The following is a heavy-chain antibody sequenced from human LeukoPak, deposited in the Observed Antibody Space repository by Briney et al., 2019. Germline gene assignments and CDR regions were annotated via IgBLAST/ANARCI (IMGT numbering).Heavy chain of an antibody. Sequence: GGSLRLSCAASGFTFSSYAMSWVRQAPGKGLEWVSAISGSDGSTNYADSVKGRFTISRENSKNTLYLQMNSLRAEDTAVYYCAKDSAKKYDDYWGQGTLVTVSS. D-gene: IGHD2/OR15-2a*01. CDR1: GFTFSSYA. CDR3: AKDSAKKYDDY. J-gene: IGHJ4*02. CDR2: ISGSDGST. V-gene: IGHV3-23*01.